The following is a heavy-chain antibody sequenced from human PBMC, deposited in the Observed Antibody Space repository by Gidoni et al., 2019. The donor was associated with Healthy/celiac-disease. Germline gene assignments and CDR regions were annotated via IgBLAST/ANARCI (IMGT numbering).Heavy chain of an antibody. CDR1: AFSLDEYA. J-gene: IGHJ4*02. CDR2: ISWNSGSI. D-gene: IGHD6-19*01. CDR3: AKDGGEQWLVRNYFDY. V-gene: IGHV3-9*01. Sequence: EVQLVESGGGLVQPGRSLRPSCAASAFSLDEYAMHWVRHAPGKGLEWVSGISWNSGSIGYADSVKGRFTISRDNAKNSLYLQMNSLRAEDTALYYCAKDGGEQWLVRNYFDYWGQGTLVTVSS.